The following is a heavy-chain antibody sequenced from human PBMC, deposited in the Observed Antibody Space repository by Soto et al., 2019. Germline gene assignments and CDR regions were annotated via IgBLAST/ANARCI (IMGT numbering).Heavy chain of an antibody. D-gene: IGHD5-18*01. CDR3: ARDYRYSYGSEKYYFDY. CDR2: IYYSGST. Sequence: SETLSLTCTVSGGSISSGGYYWSWIRQHPGKGLEWIGYIYYSGSTYYNPSLKSRVTISVDTSKNQFSLKLSSVTAADTAVYYCARDYRYSYGSEKYYFDYWGQGTLVTIS. V-gene: IGHV4-31*03. J-gene: IGHJ4*02. CDR1: GGSISSGGYY.